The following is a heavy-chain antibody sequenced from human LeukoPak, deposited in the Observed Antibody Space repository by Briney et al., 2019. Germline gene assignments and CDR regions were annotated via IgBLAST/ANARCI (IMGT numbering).Heavy chain of an antibody. V-gene: IGHV4-59*08. CDR2: IYYSGST. Sequence: SKTLSLTCTVSGGSISNHYWSWIRQTPGKGLEWIGYIYYSGSTNYNPSLKSRVSISVDTSKNQFSLMVTSVTAADTAVYYCARHAENGGNYPFDYWGQGTLVTVSS. J-gene: IGHJ4*02. CDR1: GGSISNHY. D-gene: IGHD4-23*01. CDR3: ARHAENGGNYPFDY.